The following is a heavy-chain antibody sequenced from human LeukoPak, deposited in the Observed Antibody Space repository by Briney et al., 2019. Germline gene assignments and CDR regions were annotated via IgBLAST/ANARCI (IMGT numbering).Heavy chain of an antibody. CDR3: ARDQRDHYYDSSGYLGGFDY. V-gene: IGHV4-4*02. J-gene: IGHJ4*02. Sequence: PSGTLSLTCAVSGGSISSSNWWSWVRQPPGKGLEWIGEIYHSGSTNYNPSLKSRVTISVDKSKNQFSLKLSSVTAADTAVYYCARDQRDHYYDSSGYLGGFDYWGQGTLVTVSS. CDR1: GGSISSSNW. D-gene: IGHD3-22*01. CDR2: IYHSGST.